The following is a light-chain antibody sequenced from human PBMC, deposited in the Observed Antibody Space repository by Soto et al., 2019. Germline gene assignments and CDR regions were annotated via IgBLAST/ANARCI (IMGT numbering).Light chain of an antibody. Sequence: QSALTQPRSVSASPGQSVTISCTGTSSDVGGYNYVSWYQQHPGKAPKLIIYAVSGRPSGVPDRFSGSKSGNTASLTISGLQADDEADYYCCSYAGYCTLVFVKGTKLTVL. CDR3: CSYAGYCTLV. CDR1: SSDVGGYNY. V-gene: IGLV2-11*01. J-gene: IGLJ2*01. CDR2: AVS.